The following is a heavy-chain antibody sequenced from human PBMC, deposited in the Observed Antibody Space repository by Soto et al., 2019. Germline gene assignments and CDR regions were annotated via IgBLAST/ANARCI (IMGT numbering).Heavy chain of an antibody. CDR3: AKATATGGGAFDI. CDR2: ILVDGRT. D-gene: IGHD2-8*02. J-gene: IGHJ3*02. Sequence: GGSLRLSCAASGFICTSHDMSWVRQAPGQGLEWVSTILVDGRTFYVDSVKGRFTISRDSSQNTVYLQMNSLTAGDTALYYCAKATATGGGAFDICGQGTMVTVSS. CDR1: GFICTSHD. V-gene: IGHV3-23*01.